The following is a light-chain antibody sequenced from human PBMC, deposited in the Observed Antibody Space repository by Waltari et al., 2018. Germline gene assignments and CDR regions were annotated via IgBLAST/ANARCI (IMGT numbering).Light chain of an antibody. CDR2: VNSDGSH. CDR3: QTGGHGTWV. Sequence: QLVLTQSPSASASLGASVKLTCTLSSGHSTNIIAWLQHQQEKGPRYLMNVNSDGSHNKGVGIPDRFSGSSSGAERYLTIAILQAEDEADYYCQTGGHGTWVFGGGTRLTVL. CDR1: SGHSTNI. J-gene: IGLJ3*02. V-gene: IGLV4-69*01.